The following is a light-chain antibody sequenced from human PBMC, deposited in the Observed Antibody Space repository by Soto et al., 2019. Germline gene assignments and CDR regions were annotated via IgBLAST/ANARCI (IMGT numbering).Light chain of an antibody. V-gene: IGKV1-39*01. CDR3: QQTYSSLPT. Sequence: GGRVAITCRASQSISSYVNWFQQRPGKAPKLLIYAASTLRSGVPSRFSGSVSGTDFTLTINSLQPEDFATYFCQQTYSSLPTFGGGTKVDIK. CDR2: AAS. J-gene: IGKJ4*01. CDR1: QSISSY.